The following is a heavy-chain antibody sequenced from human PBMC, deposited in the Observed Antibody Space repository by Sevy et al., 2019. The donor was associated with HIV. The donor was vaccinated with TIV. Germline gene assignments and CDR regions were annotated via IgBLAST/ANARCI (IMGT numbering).Heavy chain of an antibody. CDR3: ARNKDYYDSSGYSGNYFDY. CDR1: GGSISSGDYY. D-gene: IGHD3-22*01. V-gene: IGHV4-30-4*01. CDR2: IYYSGST. Sequence: SETLSLTCTVSGGSISSGDYYWSWIRQPPGKGLEWIGYIYYSGSTYYNPSLKSRVTISVDTSKNQFSLKLSSLTAADTAVYYCARNKDYYDSSGYSGNYFDYWGQGTLVTVSS. J-gene: IGHJ4*02.